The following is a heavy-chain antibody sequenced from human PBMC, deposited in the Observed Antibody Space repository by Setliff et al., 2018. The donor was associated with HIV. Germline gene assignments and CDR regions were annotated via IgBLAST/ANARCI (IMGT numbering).Heavy chain of an antibody. CDR3: VGERYCSGGRCYSGWFDP. V-gene: IGHV1-3*01. CDR1: GHTSTAYP. J-gene: IGHJ5*02. CDR2: INAGNGNT. D-gene: IGHD2-15*01. Sequence: ASVKVSCKASGHTSTAYPIHWVRQAPGQRLEWMGWINAGNGNTKSSQKFQNRVTIMRDSSASTAYMELSSLTSEDTAVYYCVGERYCSGGRCYSGWFDPWGQGTLVTVSS.